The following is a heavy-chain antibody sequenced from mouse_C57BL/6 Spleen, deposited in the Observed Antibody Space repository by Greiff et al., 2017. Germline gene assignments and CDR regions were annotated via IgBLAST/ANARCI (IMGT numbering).Heavy chain of an antibody. J-gene: IGHJ3*01. Sequence: QVQLQQPGAELVMPGASVKLSCKASGYTFTSYWMHWVKQRPGQGLEWIGEIDPSASYTNYNQKFKGKSTLTVDKSSSTAYMQLSSLTSEDSAVYYCARSYYGNYGRFAYWGQGTLVTVSA. CDR3: ARSYYGNYGRFAY. V-gene: IGHV1-69*01. CDR1: GYTFTSYW. D-gene: IGHD2-1*01. CDR2: IDPSASYT.